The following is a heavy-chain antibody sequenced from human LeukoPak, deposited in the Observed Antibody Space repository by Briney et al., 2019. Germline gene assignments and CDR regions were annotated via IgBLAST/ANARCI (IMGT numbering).Heavy chain of an antibody. CDR3: ARGVGTIFGVVIQPYNWFDP. D-gene: IGHD3-3*01. J-gene: IGHJ5*02. Sequence: SETLSLTCTVSGGSISSSSYYWGWIRQPPGKGLEWIGNVYYSGITYYNPSLKSRVIISLDTPKSQFSLKLSSVTAADTAVYYCARGVGTIFGVVIQPYNWFDPWGQGTLVTVSS. V-gene: IGHV4-39*07. CDR2: VYYSGIT. CDR1: GGSISSSSYY.